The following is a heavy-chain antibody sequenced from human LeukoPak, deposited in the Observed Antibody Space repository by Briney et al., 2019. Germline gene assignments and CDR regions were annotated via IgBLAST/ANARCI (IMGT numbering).Heavy chain of an antibody. CDR3: AGGNYLLGHAFDF. D-gene: IGHD1-7*01. J-gene: IGHJ3*01. CDR2: INHSGST. CDR1: GGSFSGYY. Sequence: SETLSLTCAVYGGSFSGYYWSWIRQPPGKGLEWIGEINHSGSTNYNPSLKSRVTMSVDTSKNQFSLNLRSVTAADTAVYYCAGGNYLLGHAFDFWGQGTMVTVSS. V-gene: IGHV4-34*01.